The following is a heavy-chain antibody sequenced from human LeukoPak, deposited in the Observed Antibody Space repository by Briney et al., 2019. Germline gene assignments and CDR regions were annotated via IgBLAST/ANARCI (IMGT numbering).Heavy chain of an antibody. Sequence: GGSLRLSCATSGFTFTDYPMNWVRQAPGKGLEWVSNIRTSAEGANYAYYADSVKGRVTISRDDAKNTLYPQMNSLRDDDTAVYYCARDQRYAFDYWGQGILVAVSS. CDR2: IRTSAEGANYA. CDR1: GFTFTDYP. D-gene: IGHD3-9*01. J-gene: IGHJ4*02. CDR3: ARDQRYAFDY. V-gene: IGHV3-48*02.